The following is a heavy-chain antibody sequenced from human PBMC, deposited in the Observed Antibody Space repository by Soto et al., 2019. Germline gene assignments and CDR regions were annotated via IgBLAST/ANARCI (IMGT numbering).Heavy chain of an antibody. Sequence: EVQLVESGGDLVQPGGSLRLSCAASGFTFSSHWMHWVRQAPGKGLVWVSRINSDGSSTSYADSVKGRFTISRDNAKNTLYLQMNSLRAEDTAVYYCARESLRSSGWYYFDYWGQGTLVTVSS. CDR2: INSDGSST. CDR3: ARESLRSSGWYYFDY. J-gene: IGHJ4*02. D-gene: IGHD6-19*01. V-gene: IGHV3-74*01. CDR1: GFTFSSHW.